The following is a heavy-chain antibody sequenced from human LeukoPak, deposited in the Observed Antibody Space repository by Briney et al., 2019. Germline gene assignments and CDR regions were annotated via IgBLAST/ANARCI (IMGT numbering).Heavy chain of an antibody. CDR1: GYTSTNYY. J-gene: IGHJ4*02. CDR3: AREEYGGYFDY. CDR2: INPTGTGT. V-gene: IGHV1-46*01. Sequence: ASVKVSCKASGYTSTNYYMHWVRQAPGQGLEWMGLINPTGTGTNYAQKFRGRVTMTRDTSTTTVYMELSSLTSEDTAVYYCAREEYGGYFDYWGQGTLVTVSS. D-gene: IGHD2-21*01.